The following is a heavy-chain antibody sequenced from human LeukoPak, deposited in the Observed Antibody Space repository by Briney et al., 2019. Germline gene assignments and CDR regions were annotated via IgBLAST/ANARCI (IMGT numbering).Heavy chain of an antibody. CDR3: ARIRAETYYYDSSGSLQNWFDP. J-gene: IGHJ5*02. D-gene: IGHD3-22*01. CDR2: INPNSGGT. CDR1: GYTFTGYY. V-gene: IGHV1-2*02. Sequence: ASVKVSCKASGYTFTGYYMHWVRQAPGQGLEWMGWINPNSGGTNYAQKFQGRVTMTRDTSISTAYMELSRLRSDDTAVYYCARIRAETYYYDSSGSLQNWFDPWGQGTLVTVSS.